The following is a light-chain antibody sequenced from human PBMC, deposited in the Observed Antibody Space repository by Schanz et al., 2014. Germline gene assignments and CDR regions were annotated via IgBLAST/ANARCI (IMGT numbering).Light chain of an antibody. Sequence: EIVLTQSPGTLSLSPGEAATLSCRASQSVSSYLAWYQQKPGQAPRLLIYGASSRATGIPDRFSGSGSGTDFTLTISRLEPEDFAVYYCQQYGSSFTFGPGTKVDIK. V-gene: IGKV3-20*01. CDR1: QSVSSY. J-gene: IGKJ3*01. CDR3: QQYGSSFT. CDR2: GAS.